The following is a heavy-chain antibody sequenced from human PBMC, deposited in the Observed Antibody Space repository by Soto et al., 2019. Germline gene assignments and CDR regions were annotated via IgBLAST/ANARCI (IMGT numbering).Heavy chain of an antibody. D-gene: IGHD1-20*01. CDR2: INHSGST. V-gene: IGHV4-34*01. Sequence: QVQLQQWGAGLLKPSETLSLTCAVYGGSFSGYYWSWIRQPPWKGLEWIGEINHSGSTNYNPSLKSRVTISVDTSKNQFSMKLSSVTAADTAVYYCARRYNWNKNWFDPWGQGTLVTVSS. J-gene: IGHJ5*02. CDR3: ARRYNWNKNWFDP. CDR1: GGSFSGYY.